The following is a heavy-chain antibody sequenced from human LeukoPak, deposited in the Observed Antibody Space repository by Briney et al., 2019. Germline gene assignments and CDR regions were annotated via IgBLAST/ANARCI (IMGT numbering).Heavy chain of an antibody. CDR2: MNPNSGNT. CDR3: ARGGGSSWYTGYYYYYGMDV. V-gene: IGHV1-8*01. CDR1: GYTFTSYD. D-gene: IGHD6-13*01. Sequence: ASVKVSCKASGYTFTSYDINWVRQATGQGLEWMGWMNPNSGNTGYAQKFQGRVTMTRNTSISTGYMELSSLRSEDTAVYYCARGGGSSWYTGYYYYYGMDVWGQGTTVTVSS. J-gene: IGHJ6*02.